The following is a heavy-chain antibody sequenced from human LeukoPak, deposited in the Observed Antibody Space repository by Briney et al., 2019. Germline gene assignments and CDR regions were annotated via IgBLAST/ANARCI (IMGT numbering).Heavy chain of an antibody. J-gene: IGHJ4*02. Sequence: SETLSLTCTVSDYSISSGYGYYWGWIRQPPGKGLEWIGNIYHSGITYYNHFNSSLKSRVTISIDTSKNQFSLRLTSVTAADTAVYFCATLVSTRYYFDYWGQGTLVAVSS. CDR3: ATLVSTRYYFDY. CDR2: IYHSGIT. D-gene: IGHD5/OR15-5a*01. V-gene: IGHV4-38-2*02. CDR1: DYSISSGYGYY.